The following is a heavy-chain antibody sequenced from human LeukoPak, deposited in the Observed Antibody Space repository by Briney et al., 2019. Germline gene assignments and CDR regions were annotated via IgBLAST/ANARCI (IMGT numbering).Heavy chain of an antibody. J-gene: IGHJ4*02. V-gene: IGHV3-74*01. CDR1: GFTFSRYW. CDR2: INSEGRST. D-gene: IGHD3-9*01. Sequence: QTGGSLRLSGVASGFTFSRYWMHWVRQAPGKGRVWVSRINSEGRSTNYADSVKGRFSISRDKGENKLYLQMNSLRVEDTAVYYCVRGADTGYSSDSWGQGTLVTVSS. CDR3: VRGADTGYSSDS.